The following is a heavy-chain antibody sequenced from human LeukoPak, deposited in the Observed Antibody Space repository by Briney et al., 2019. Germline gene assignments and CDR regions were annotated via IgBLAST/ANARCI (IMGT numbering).Heavy chain of an antibody. Sequence: GGSHRLSCAASGFGFTNAWMTWVRQAPGKGLEWVGHIKRKTDGGTTDYAAPVKGRFTILRDDSKNTLYLQMNSLKTEDTAVYYCTSTLGYWGQGTLVTVSS. D-gene: IGHD1-1*01. CDR1: GFGFTNAW. CDR3: TSTLGY. CDR2: IKRKTDGGTT. J-gene: IGHJ4*02. V-gene: IGHV3-15*01.